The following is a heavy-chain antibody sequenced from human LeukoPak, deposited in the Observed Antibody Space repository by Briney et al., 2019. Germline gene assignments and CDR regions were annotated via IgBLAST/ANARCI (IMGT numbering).Heavy chain of an antibody. Sequence: SVKVSCKASGGSFSSYAISWVRQAPGQGLEWMGGIIPIFGTANYAQKFQGRVTITADESTSTAYMELSSLRSEDTAVYYCARCRGSGSYNYFDYWGQGTLVTVSS. J-gene: IGHJ4*02. CDR2: IIPIFGTA. CDR1: GGSFSSYA. D-gene: IGHD3-10*01. CDR3: ARCRGSGSYNYFDY. V-gene: IGHV1-69*13.